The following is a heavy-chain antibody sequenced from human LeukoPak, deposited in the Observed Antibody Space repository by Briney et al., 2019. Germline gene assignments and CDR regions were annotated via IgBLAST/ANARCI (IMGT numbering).Heavy chain of an antibody. J-gene: IGHJ4*02. CDR3: AKGQGYGDHYPIDY. CDR2: IYPSDSDT. CDR1: GYSFTNYW. V-gene: IGHV5-51*01. D-gene: IGHD4-17*01. Sequence: GESLKISCYASGYSFTNYWVAWVRQMPGKGLEWMGIIYPSDSDTRCSPSFQGQVTISADKSISTAYLQWSSLKASDTAIYYCAKGQGYGDHYPIDYWGQGTLVTVSS.